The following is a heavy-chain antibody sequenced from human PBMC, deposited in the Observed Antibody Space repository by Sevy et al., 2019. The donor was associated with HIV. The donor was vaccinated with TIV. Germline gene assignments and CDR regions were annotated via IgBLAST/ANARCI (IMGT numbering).Heavy chain of an antibody. CDR3: ATVGLSYCSGSSCYQGDWFDP. CDR2: FDPQEGET. CDR1: GYTLTKLS. Sequence: ASVKVSCKVSGYTLTKLSIHWVRQAPGKGLEWMGDFDPQEGETIYSQRFQGRHSMTLDTSTDTAYMELSSLTSEDSAVYYCATVGLSYCSGSSCYQGDWFDPWGQGTLVTVSS. D-gene: IGHD2-15*01. V-gene: IGHV1-24*01. J-gene: IGHJ5*02.